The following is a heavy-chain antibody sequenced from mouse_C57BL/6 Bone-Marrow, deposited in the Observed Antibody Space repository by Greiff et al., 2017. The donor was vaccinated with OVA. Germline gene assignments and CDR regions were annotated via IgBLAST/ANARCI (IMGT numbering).Heavy chain of an antibody. CDR1: GYSFTGYF. CDR2: INPYNGDT. D-gene: IGHD1-1*01. J-gene: IGHJ1*03. V-gene: IGHV1-20*01. CDR3: ARGYYGSRRYFDV. Sequence: DVQLVESGPELVKPGDSVKISCKASGYSFTGYFMNWVMQSHGKSLEWIGRINPYNGDTFYNQKFKGKATLTVDKSSSTAHMELRSLTSEDSAVYYCARGYYGSRRYFDVWGTGTTVTVSS.